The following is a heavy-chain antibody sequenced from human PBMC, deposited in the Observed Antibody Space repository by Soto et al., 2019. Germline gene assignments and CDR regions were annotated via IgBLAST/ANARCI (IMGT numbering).Heavy chain of an antibody. D-gene: IGHD2-15*01. Sequence: GGSLRLSCVASGFTVGTNYMSWVRQAPGKGLEWVSVIYSGGATYYTDSVKGRFTISRDNSKNTLYLQMNSLRVEDTAVYYCARDASYCSGGSCYRRGDFDYWGQGTLVTVSS. CDR3: ARDASYCSGGSCYRRGDFDY. CDR1: GFTVGTNY. J-gene: IGHJ4*02. CDR2: IYSGGAT. V-gene: IGHV3-66*01.